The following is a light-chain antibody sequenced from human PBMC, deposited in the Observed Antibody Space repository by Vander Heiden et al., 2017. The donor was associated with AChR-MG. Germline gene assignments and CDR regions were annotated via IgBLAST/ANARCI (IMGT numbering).Light chain of an antibody. CDR3: AAWDDSLNGHVV. CDR2: SSD. CDR1: SSNIGSNT. J-gene: IGLJ2*01. Sequence: QSVLTQPPSASGTPGQRVTLSCCESSSNIGSNTINWYEQLPGTAPKLLIYSSDQRPSEVPDRFSGSKSGTSASLAISGLQSEDEADYYCAAWDDSLNGHVVFGGGTKLTVL. V-gene: IGLV1-44*01.